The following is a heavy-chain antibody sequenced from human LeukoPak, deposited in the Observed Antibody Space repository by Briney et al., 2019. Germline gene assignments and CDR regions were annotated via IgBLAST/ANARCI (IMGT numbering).Heavy chain of an antibody. Sequence: SVKVSCKASGGTLSGYAISWVRQAPGQGLEWMGGIIPIFGTANYAQKFQGRVTITADESTSTAYMELSSLRSEDTAVYYCARESVGATLAYWGQGTLVTVPS. D-gene: IGHD1-26*01. CDR3: ARESVGATLAY. V-gene: IGHV1-69*13. J-gene: IGHJ4*02. CDR2: IIPIFGTA. CDR1: GGTLSGYA.